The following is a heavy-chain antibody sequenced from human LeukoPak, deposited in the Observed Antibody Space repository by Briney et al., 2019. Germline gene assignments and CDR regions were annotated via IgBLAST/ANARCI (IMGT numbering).Heavy chain of an antibody. J-gene: IGHJ2*01. CDR3: ARDLSLAAAGRWYFDL. CDR2: FSSRSSYT. V-gene: IGHV3-11*06. D-gene: IGHD6-13*01. CDR1: GFTFNDSY. Sequence: PGGSLRLSCAASGFTFNDSYMSWIRQAPGKGLEWVSYFSSRSSYTNYADSVKGRFTISRDNAKNSLYLQMNSLRAEDTAVYYCARDLSLAAAGRWYFDLWGRGTLVTVSS.